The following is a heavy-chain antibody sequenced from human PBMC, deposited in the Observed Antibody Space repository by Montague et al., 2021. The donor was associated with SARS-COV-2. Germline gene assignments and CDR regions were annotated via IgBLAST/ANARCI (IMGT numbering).Heavy chain of an antibody. CDR2: VSYRGST. CDR3: ARDVRYYYDQ. Sequence: SETLSLTCSVSGSPMSSYHWVWIRQPPGKGLEWIGYVSYRGSTNYNLSLKSRVTISLDTSKNRFSLRVTSVTAADTAVYYCARDVRYYYDQWGQGILVTVSS. V-gene: IGHV4-59*01. J-gene: IGHJ4*02. D-gene: IGHD3-10*01. CDR1: GSPMSSYH.